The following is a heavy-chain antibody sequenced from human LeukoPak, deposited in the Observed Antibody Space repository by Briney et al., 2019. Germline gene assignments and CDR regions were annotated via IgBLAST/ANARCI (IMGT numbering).Heavy chain of an antibody. CDR2: VNPNSGGT. Sequence: ASVKVSCKASGYTFTGYYMHWVRQAPGQGLEWMGWVNPNSGGTNYAQKFQGRVTMTRDTSISTAYMELSRLRSDDTAVHYCARGPFAAAALVEDYWGQGTLVTVSS. CDR3: ARGPFAAAALVEDY. CDR1: GYTFTGYY. D-gene: IGHD6-13*01. J-gene: IGHJ4*02. V-gene: IGHV1-2*02.